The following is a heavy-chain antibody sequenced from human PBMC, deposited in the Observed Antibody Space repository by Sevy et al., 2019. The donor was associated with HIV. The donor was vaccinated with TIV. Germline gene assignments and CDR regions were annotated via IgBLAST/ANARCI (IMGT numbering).Heavy chain of an antibody. Sequence: GGSLRLSCVASGLTFSSYSMKWVRQAPGKGLEWVSSISSSGSYIYYADSVKGRFTISRDNPKKTLYLQVNSLRAEDTAVYYCARDRDGSGSSGGYGMDVWGQGTTVTVSS. J-gene: IGHJ6*02. CDR1: GLTFSSYS. CDR2: ISSSGSYI. CDR3: ARDRDGSGSSGGYGMDV. D-gene: IGHD3-10*01. V-gene: IGHV3-21*01.